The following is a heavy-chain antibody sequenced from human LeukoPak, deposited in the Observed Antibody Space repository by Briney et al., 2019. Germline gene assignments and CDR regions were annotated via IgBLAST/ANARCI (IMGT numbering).Heavy chain of an antibody. CDR3: AKDRRGSGSYEIDY. CDR2: IKQDGSEK. CDR1: GFTFSSYG. D-gene: IGHD1-26*01. Sequence: GGSLRLSCAASGFTFSSYGMHWVRQAPGKGLEWVANIKQDGSEKYYVDSLKGRFTISRDNSKNTLYLQMNSLRAEDTAVYYCAKDRRGSGSYEIDYWGQGTLVTVSS. V-gene: IGHV3-30*02. J-gene: IGHJ4*02.